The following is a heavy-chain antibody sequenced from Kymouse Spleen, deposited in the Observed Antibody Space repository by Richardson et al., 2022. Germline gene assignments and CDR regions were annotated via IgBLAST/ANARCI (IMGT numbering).Heavy chain of an antibody. J-gene: IGHJ6*02. V-gene: IGHV3-15*01. CDR3: TTDDGVVVPEYYYYYGMDV. CDR2: IKSKTDGGTT. Sequence: EVQLVESGGGLVKPGGSLRLSCAASGFTFSNAWMSWVRQAPGKGLEWVGRIKSKTDGGTTDYAAPVKGRFTISRDDSKNTLYLQMNSLKTEDTAVYYCTTDDGVVVPEYYYYYGMDVWGQGTTVTVSS. CDR1: GFTFSNAW. D-gene: IGHD2-2*02.